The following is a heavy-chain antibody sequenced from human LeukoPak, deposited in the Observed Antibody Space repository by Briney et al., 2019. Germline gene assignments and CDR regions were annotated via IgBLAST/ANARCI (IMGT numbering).Heavy chain of an antibody. D-gene: IGHD3-10*01. CDR1: GYTFTDYY. J-gene: IGHJ4*02. CDR3: ARDTVTMIRGGHTEIDY. Sequence: ASVKVSCKASGYTFTDYYMHWVRQAPGQGLEWMGWINPNSGGTNYAQKFQGRVTMTRDTSISTAYMELRSLRSDDTAVYYCARDTVTMIRGGHTEIDYWGQGTLVTVSS. CDR2: INPNSGGT. V-gene: IGHV1-2*02.